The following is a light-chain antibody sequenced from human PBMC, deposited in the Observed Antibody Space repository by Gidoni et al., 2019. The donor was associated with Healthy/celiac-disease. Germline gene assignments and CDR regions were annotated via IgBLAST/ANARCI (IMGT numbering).Light chain of an antibody. Sequence: DIVMTQSPLSLPVTPGEPASISCRSSQSLLHSNGYNYLDWYLQKPGQSPQLLIYLGSNRASGVPDRFSGSGSGTDFTLKISRVEAEDVGVYYCMQALQTPPWTFDPRDQGGNQT. CDR1: QSLLHSNGYNY. J-gene: IGKJ1*01. V-gene: IGKV2-28*01. CDR2: LGS. CDR3: MQALQTPPWT.